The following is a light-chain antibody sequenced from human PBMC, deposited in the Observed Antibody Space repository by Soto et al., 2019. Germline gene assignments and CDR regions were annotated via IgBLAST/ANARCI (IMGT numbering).Light chain of an antibody. V-gene: IGKV1-39*01. CDR1: ESIRNN. J-gene: IGKJ1*01. CDR2: AAS. CDR3: QQTYSTPRVA. Sequence: DIQMTQSPSSLSASVGDRVTITCRASESIRNNLNWYQQKPGKAPKLLIYAASTLQSGVPSRFSGGGSGTEFTLTIGNLQPEDFTTYYCQQTYSTPRVAFGQGTKVEFK.